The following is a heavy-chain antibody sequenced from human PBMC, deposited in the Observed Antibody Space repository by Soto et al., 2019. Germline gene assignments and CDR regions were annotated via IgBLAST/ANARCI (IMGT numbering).Heavy chain of an antibody. V-gene: IGHV3-30*18. D-gene: IGHD3-10*01. Sequence: QVQLVESGGGVVQPGRSLRLSCAASGFTFSSYGMHWVRQAPGKGLEWVAVISYDGSNKYYADSVKGRFTISRDNSKNTLYLQMNSLRAEDTAVYYCAKTLVTVRGVIGYYFDYWGQGTLVTVSS. CDR3: AKTLVTVRGVIGYYFDY. CDR2: ISYDGSNK. J-gene: IGHJ4*02. CDR1: GFTFSSYG.